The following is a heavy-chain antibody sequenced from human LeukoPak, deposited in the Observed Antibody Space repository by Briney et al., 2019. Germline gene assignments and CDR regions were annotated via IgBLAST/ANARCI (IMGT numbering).Heavy chain of an antibody. V-gene: IGHV4-59*01. CDR3: ARAYSSSSDYSDY. J-gene: IGHJ4*02. CDR2: IYYSGST. CDR1: GGSISSYY. Sequence: SETLSLTCTVSGGSISSYYWSWIRQPPGKGLEWIGYIYYSGSTNYNPSLKSRVTISVDTSKNQFSLKLSSVTAADTAVYYCARAYSSSSDYSDYWGQGTLVTVSS. D-gene: IGHD6-6*01.